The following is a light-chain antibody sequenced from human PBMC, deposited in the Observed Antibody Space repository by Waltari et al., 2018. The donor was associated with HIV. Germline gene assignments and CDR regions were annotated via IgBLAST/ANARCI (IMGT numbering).Light chain of an antibody. CDR3: QQSYSTPRT. V-gene: IGKV3-15*01. CDR2: GAS. J-gene: IGKJ2*01. CDR1: HNLNIH. Sequence: EIVMTQSPATLPLYPGESATLPCRASHNLNIHVACYQKRPGQAPRLLVYGASIRAIGVPGRFSGNGSGTEFSLTISGLQPEDFATYYCQQSYSTPRTFGQGTKLEIK.